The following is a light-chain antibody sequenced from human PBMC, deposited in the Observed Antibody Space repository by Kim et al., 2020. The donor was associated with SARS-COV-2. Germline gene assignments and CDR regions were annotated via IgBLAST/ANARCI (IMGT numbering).Light chain of an antibody. J-gene: IGLJ2*01. CDR2: QDR. CDR3: QAWDRTTVV. Sequence: VCPGQTASFTCSGDRLGDKYACWYQQKPDQSPVLVIYQDRKRPSGVPGRFSGSNSGDTATLTISGTQAMDEADYYCQAWDRTTVVFGGGTQLTVL. CDR1: RLGDKY. V-gene: IGLV3-1*01.